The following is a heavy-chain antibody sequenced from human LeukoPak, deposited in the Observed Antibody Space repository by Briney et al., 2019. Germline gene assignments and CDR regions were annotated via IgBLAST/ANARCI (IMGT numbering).Heavy chain of an antibody. CDR3: ANDRAAMGDFDY. J-gene: IGHJ4*02. V-gene: IGHV3-23*01. D-gene: IGHD5-18*01. Sequence: PGGSLRLSCAASGFTFNRYDLTWVRQATGGGLESVWPFSGSGRTTDYAVSVKGRFTKSTDKSKNTQYLRMSSLRTEDTAVYYCANDRAAMGDFDYWGQGTLVTVSS. CDR1: GFTFNRYD. CDR2: FSGSGRTT.